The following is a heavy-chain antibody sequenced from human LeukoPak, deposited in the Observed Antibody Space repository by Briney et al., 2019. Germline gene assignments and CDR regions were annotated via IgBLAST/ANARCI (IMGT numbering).Heavy chain of an antibody. Sequence: GGSLRLSCAASGFSLSNYWMSWVRQAPGKGLEWVANINQDGSDKYYVDSVMGRFTISKDNAKNSVYLQMNSLRPEDSAIYYCAWYGVTHGLDVWGQGTTVTVSS. J-gene: IGHJ6*02. CDR3: AWYGVTHGLDV. CDR2: INQDGSDK. V-gene: IGHV3-7*01. CDR1: GFSLSNYW. D-gene: IGHD3-10*01.